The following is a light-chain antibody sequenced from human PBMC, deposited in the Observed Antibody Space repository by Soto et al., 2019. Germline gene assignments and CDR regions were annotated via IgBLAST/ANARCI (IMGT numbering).Light chain of an antibody. V-gene: IGKV3-20*01. CDR1: QSVSSSY. J-gene: IGKJ1*01. CDR2: GAS. Sequence: EIVLTQSPGTLSLSPGERATLSCRASQSVSSSYLAWYQQKPGQAPRLLIYGASSRATGIPDRFSGSGSGTEFTFTISRLEPEDFAVYYCHQYGGPPRTFGQGTKVDIK. CDR3: HQYGGPPRT.